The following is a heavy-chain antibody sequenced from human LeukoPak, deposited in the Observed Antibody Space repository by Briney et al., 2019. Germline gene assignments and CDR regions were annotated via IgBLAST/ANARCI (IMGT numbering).Heavy chain of an antibody. D-gene: IGHD2-2*01. Sequence: SETLSLTCTVSGGSISSYYWSWIRQPPGKGLEWIGYIYYSGSTNYNPSLKSRVTISVDTSKIQFSLKLSSVTAADTAVYYCARYRYCSSTSCYPYYYYYMDVWGKGTTVTVPS. V-gene: IGHV4-59*01. J-gene: IGHJ6*03. CDR2: IYYSGST. CDR1: GGSISSYY. CDR3: ARYRYCSSTSCYPYYYYYMDV.